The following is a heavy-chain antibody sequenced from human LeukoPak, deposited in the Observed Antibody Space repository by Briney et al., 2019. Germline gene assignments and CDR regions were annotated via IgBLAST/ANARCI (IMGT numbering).Heavy chain of an antibody. Sequence: SETLSLTCTVSGGSISSSSYYWGWIRQPPGTGLEWIGSIYYSGGTYYNPSLKSRVTISVDTSKNQFSLKLSSVTAADTAVYYCARRYMGDYAFWYFDLWGRGTLVTVSS. CDR2: IYYSGGT. J-gene: IGHJ2*01. V-gene: IGHV4-39*01. CDR3: ARRYMGDYAFWYFDL. D-gene: IGHD4-17*01. CDR1: GGSISSSSYY.